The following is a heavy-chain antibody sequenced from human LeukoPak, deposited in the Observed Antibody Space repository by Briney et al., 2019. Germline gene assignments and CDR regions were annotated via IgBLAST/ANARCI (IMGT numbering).Heavy chain of an antibody. CDR3: ASGYSYDNDAFDI. V-gene: IGHV1-2*02. D-gene: IGHD5-18*01. J-gene: IGHJ3*02. CDR2: INPNSGGT. CDR1: GYTFTGYY. Sequence: VASVKVSCKASGYTFTGYYIHWVRQAPGQGLEWMGWINPNSGGTKYAQKFQGRVTMTRDTSISTAYMELSRLRSDDTAVYYCASGYSYDNDAFDIWGQGTMLTVSS.